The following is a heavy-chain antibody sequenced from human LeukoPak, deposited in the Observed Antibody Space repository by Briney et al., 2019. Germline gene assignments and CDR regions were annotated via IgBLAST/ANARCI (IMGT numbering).Heavy chain of an antibody. CDR2: ISYDGSNK. CDR3: ARDRRRFGDFDY. CDR1: GFTFSRYG. J-gene: IGHJ4*02. Sequence: GGSLRLSCAASGFTFSRYGMHWVRQAPGKGLEWVAVISYDGSNKYYADSVKGRFTISRDNSKNTLYLQMNSLRAEDTAVYYCARDRRRFGDFDYWGQGTLVTVSS. V-gene: IGHV3-30*03. D-gene: IGHD3-10*01.